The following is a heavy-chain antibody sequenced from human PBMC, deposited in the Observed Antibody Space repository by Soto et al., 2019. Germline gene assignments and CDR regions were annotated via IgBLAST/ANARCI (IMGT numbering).Heavy chain of an antibody. J-gene: IGHJ2*01. Sequence: EMQLSESGGGFIQPGGSLRLSCAASGFDFDRHAINWVRQARGEGLEWVSSISGGGVNTYYADSVKGRFTITRDTIKNTVFLQMNTLRVEDTAVYYCVKDQTGDLVWYFNLWGRGTLVTVSS. D-gene: IGHD7-27*01. CDR2: ISGGGVNT. CDR3: VKDQTGDLVWYFNL. CDR1: GFDFDRHA. V-gene: IGHV3-23*01.